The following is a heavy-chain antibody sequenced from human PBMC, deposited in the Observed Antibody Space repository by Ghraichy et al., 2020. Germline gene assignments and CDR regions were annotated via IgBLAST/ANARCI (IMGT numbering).Heavy chain of an antibody. CDR2: ITMSSSTI. CDR3: ARVKMDYYDSSGYYYSGFYY. V-gene: IGHV3-48*01. D-gene: IGHD3-22*01. Sequence: GGSLRLSCAASGFTFSSYSMNWVRQAPGKGLEWVSHITMSSSTIYYADSVKGRFTISRDNAKNSLYLQMNSLRAEDTAVYYCARVKMDYYDSSGYYYSGFYYWGQGTLVTVSS. J-gene: IGHJ4*02. CDR1: GFTFSSYS.